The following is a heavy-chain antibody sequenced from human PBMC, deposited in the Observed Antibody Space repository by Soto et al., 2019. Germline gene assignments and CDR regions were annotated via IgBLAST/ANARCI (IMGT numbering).Heavy chain of an antibody. J-gene: IGHJ6*03. CDR1: GFTFSSYG. V-gene: IGHV3-30*18. CDR3: AKDVRAARPSYYYYYMDV. CDR2: ISYDGSNK. Sequence: PGGSLRLSCAASGFTFSSYGMHWVRQAPGKGLEWVAVISYDGSNKYYADSVKGRFTISRDNSKNTLYLQMNSLRAEDTAAYYCAKDVRAARPSYYYYYMDVWGKGTTVTV. D-gene: IGHD6-6*01.